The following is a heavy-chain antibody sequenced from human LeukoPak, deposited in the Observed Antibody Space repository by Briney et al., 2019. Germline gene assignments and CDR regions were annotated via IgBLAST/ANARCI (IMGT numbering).Heavy chain of an antibody. D-gene: IGHD3-9*01. CDR2: INAGNGNT. CDR3: ARELDFDFAFDY. J-gene: IGHJ4*02. V-gene: IGHV1-3*01. Sequence: ASVKVSCKASGYTFTSYAMHWVRQAPGQRLEWMGWINAGNGNTKYSQKFQGRVTITRDTSASTAYMELSSLRSEDTAVYYCARELDFDFAFDYWGQGTLVTVSS. CDR1: GYTFTSYA.